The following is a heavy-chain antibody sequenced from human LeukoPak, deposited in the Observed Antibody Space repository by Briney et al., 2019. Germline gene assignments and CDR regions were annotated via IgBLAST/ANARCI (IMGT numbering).Heavy chain of an antibody. Sequence: GASVKVPCKASGYTFTGYYMHWVRQAPGQGLEWMGWINPNSGGTNYAQKFQGRVTMTRDTSISTAYMELSRLRSDDTAVYYCAREIIAAAGPDAFDIWGQGTMVTVSS. V-gene: IGHV1-2*02. CDR1: GYTFTGYY. CDR2: INPNSGGT. CDR3: AREIIAAAGPDAFDI. J-gene: IGHJ3*02. D-gene: IGHD6-13*01.